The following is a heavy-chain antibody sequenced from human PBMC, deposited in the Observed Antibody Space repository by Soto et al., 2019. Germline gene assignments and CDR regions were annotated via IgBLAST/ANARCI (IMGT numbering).Heavy chain of an antibody. CDR3: ARLEGLATISYYFDY. J-gene: IGHJ4*02. Sequence: QLQLQESGPGLVKPSETLSLTYTVSGGSISSSSYYWGWIRQPPGKGLEWIGSIYYSGLTYYNPSLKSRVTMSVDKSKNQFSLKLSSLTAADTAVYYCARLEGLATISYYFDYWGQGTLVTVSS. CDR2: IYYSGLT. V-gene: IGHV4-39*01. D-gene: IGHD3-9*01. CDR1: GGSISSSSYY.